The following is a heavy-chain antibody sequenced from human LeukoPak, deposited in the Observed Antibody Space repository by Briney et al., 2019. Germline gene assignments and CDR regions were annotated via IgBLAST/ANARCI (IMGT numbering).Heavy chain of an antibody. J-gene: IGHJ6*03. D-gene: IGHD2-2*01. Sequence: GGSLRLSCRASGFTFGDYAMSWSRQAPGKGLEWVGFIRSKAYGGTTEYAASVKGRFTISRDDSKSIAYLQMNSLKTEDTAVYYCTRDIVVVPAARERLYYYYYMDVWGKGTTVTISS. V-gene: IGHV3-49*03. CDR2: IRSKAYGGTT. CDR1: GFTFGDYA. CDR3: TRDIVVVPAARERLYYYYYMDV.